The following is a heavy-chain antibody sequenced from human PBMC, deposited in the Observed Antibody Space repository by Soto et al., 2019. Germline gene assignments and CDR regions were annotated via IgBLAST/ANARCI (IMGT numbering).Heavy chain of an antibody. CDR3: ASGYSSSWYTSYYYYGMDV. CDR2: ISSSGSTI. J-gene: IGHJ6*02. Sequence: GGSLRLSCAASGFTFSSYEMNWVRQAPGKGLEWVSYISSSGSTIYYADSVKGRFTISRDNAKNSLYLQMNSLRAEDTAVYYCASGYSSSWYTSYYYYGMDVWGQGTTVTVSS. CDR1: GFTFSSYE. V-gene: IGHV3-48*03. D-gene: IGHD6-13*01.